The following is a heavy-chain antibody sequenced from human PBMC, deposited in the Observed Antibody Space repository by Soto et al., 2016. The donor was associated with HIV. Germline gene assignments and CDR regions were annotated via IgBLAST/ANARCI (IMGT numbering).Heavy chain of an antibody. J-gene: IGHJ4*02. Sequence: VQLVESGGGVVQPGRSLRLSCETSGIMFSHSTMHWVRQAPGKGLEWVALMSYDGFSKQYADSVKGRFTISRDDSKNTVYLEMDNLRDEDTALYSCAREGGSSGRAGFFDQWGQGILVTVSS. CDR2: MSYDGFSK. CDR1: GIMFSHST. D-gene: IGHD6-19*01. V-gene: IGHV3-30*04. CDR3: AREGGSSGRAGFFDQ.